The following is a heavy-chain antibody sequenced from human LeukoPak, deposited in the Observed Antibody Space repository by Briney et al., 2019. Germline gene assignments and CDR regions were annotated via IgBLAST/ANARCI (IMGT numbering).Heavy chain of an antibody. CDR1: GFTFSSYW. CDR2: INTVGSRT. Sequence: GGSLRPSCAASGFTFSSYWMHWVRQAPGKGLVWVSHINTVGSRTSYADSVKGRFTISRDNAKNTLYLQMNSLRAEDTAVYYCARPLAVCSGGSCYPYYFGYWGQGTLVTASS. D-gene: IGHD2-15*01. J-gene: IGHJ4*02. CDR3: ARPLAVCSGGSCYPYYFGY. V-gene: IGHV3-74*01.